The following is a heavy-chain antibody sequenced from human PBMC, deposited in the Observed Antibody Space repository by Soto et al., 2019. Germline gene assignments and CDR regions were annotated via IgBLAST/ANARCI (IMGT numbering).Heavy chain of an antibody. J-gene: IGHJ5*02. CDR3: ARTHLAVAVSPWFDP. V-gene: IGHV2-26*01. CDR2: IDSSGEK. D-gene: IGHD6-19*01. CDR1: GLSITDSEMG. Sequence: QVTLKESGPVLVKPTETLTLRCTVSGLSITDSEMGVSWIRQPPGQPLEWLAHIDSSGEKSYRTFLKRRLAISKDTSKSQIGLTMTNMDPADTATYYCARTHLAVAVSPWFDPWGQGIPVTVSS.